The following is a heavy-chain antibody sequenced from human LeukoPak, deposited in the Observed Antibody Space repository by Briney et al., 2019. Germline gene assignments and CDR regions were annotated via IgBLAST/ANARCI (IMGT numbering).Heavy chain of an antibody. Sequence: PSETLSLTCTVSGGSISSSSYYWGWIRQPPGKGLEWIGRIYTSGSTNYNPSLKSRVTMSVDTSKNQFSLKLSSVTAADTAVYYCAREGYCSGGSCYPAFPWGQGTLVTVSS. CDR2: IYTSGST. CDR1: GGSISSSSYY. V-gene: IGHV4-61*05. CDR3: AREGYCSGGSCYPAFP. J-gene: IGHJ5*02. D-gene: IGHD2-15*01.